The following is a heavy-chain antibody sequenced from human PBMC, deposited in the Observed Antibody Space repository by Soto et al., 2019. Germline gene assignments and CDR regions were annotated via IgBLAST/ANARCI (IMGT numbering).Heavy chain of an antibody. CDR3: AIESRGSRFDY. Sequence: SETLSLTCTVSGGSISSYYWSWIRQPPGKGLEWIGYIYYSGSTNYNPSLKSRVTISVDTSKNQFSLKLSSVTAADTAVYYCAIESRGSRFDYWGQGTLVTVSS. CDR1: GGSISSYY. D-gene: IGHD3-16*01. J-gene: IGHJ4*02. V-gene: IGHV4-59*08. CDR2: IYYSGST.